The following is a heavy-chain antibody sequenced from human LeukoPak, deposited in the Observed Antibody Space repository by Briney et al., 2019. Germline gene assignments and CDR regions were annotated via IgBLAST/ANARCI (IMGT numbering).Heavy chain of an antibody. Sequence: SETLSLTCIVSGGSISSSPYFWGWIRQSPGKGLEWIGSLYYTGSPYYNLSLKSRVTISVDTSKNQFSLTLSSVTAADTAVYYCVSSGGSYYDDAFDIWGQGTMVTVSS. J-gene: IGHJ3*02. CDR2: LYYTGSP. V-gene: IGHV4-39*01. D-gene: IGHD1-26*01. CDR3: VSSGGSYYDDAFDI. CDR1: GGSISSSPYF.